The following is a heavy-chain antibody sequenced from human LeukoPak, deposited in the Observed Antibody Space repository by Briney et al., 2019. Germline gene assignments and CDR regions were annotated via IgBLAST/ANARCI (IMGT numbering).Heavy chain of an antibody. CDR2: IYYSGST. CDR3: ARHARIAAAGYDAFDI. J-gene: IGHJ3*02. Sequence: SETLSLTCTVSGGSINSYYWSWIRQPPGKGLEWIGYIYYSGSTNYNPSLKSRVTISVDTSKNQFSLKLSSVTAADTAVYYCARHARIAAAGYDAFDIWGQGTMVTVSS. D-gene: IGHD6-13*01. CDR1: GGSINSYY. V-gene: IGHV4-59*08.